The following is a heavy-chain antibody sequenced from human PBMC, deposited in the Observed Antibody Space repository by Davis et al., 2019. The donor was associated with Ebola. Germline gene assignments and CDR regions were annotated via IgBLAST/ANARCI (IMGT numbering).Heavy chain of an antibody. CDR3: AREDIVVVVAATRYYYYGMDV. CDR1: GYTFTSYD. Sequence: ASVKVSCKASGYTFTSYDINWVRQATGQGLEWMGWMNPNSGNTGYAQKFQGRVTITADESTSTVYMELSSLRSEDTAVYYCAREDIVVVVAATRYYYYGMDVWGQGTTVTVSS. J-gene: IGHJ6*02. D-gene: IGHD2-15*01. V-gene: IGHV1-8*01. CDR2: MNPNSGNT.